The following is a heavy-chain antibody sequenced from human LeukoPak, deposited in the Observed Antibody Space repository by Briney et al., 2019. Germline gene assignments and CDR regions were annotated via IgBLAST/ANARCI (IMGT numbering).Heavy chain of an antibody. J-gene: IGHJ4*02. CDR1: GFTFSSSW. Sequence: GGSLRLSCAASGFTFSSSWMHWVRQAPGKGLEWVANIKEDGSLKQYVDSVKGRFTISRDNAKNSLYLQMNSLRAEDTAVYYCAKAPHIVVVTAILYWGQGTLVTVSS. D-gene: IGHD2-21*02. CDR2: IKEDGSLK. V-gene: IGHV3-7*01. CDR3: AKAPHIVVVTAILY.